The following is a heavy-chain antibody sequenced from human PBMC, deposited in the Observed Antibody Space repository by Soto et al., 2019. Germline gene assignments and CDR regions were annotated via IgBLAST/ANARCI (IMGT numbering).Heavy chain of an antibody. D-gene: IGHD6-13*01. Sequence: EASVKVSCKASGGTLKNSAISWVRQAPGQGLEWMGGIIPVFGPALYTQKFQGRVTITADESTNTAFLDVGSLRSEDTAVYYCGRGGSWAKVDSWGPGTLVTVSS. J-gene: IGHJ4*02. V-gene: IGHV1-69*13. CDR3: GRGGSWAKVDS. CDR2: IIPVFGPA. CDR1: GGTLKNSA.